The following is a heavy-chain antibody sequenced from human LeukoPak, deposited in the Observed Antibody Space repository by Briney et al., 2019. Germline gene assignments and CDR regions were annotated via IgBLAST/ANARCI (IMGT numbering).Heavy chain of an antibody. Sequence: PSETLSLTCAVYGGSFSGYYWSWIRQPPGKGLEWIGEINHSGSTNYNPSLESRVTISVDTSKNQFSLKLSSVTAADTAVYYCARGGVLFTAGNWFDPWGQGTLVTVSS. J-gene: IGHJ5*02. CDR1: GGSFSGYY. CDR2: INHSGST. V-gene: IGHV4-34*01. D-gene: IGHD3-10*01. CDR3: ARGGVLFTAGNWFDP.